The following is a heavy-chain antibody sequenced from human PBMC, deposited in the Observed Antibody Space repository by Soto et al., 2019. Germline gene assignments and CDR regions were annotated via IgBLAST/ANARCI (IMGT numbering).Heavy chain of an antibody. CDR2: IYWDDDK. D-gene: IGHD3-16*01. V-gene: IGHV2-5*02. CDR3: AHSLGEDWFDP. Sequence: QITLKESGPTLVKSTQTLTLTCTFSGFSLTTSGVRVGWIRQPPGKALVWLALIYWDDDKRYSPSLKSRLTITKDTPKNQVVLMMTNMDPVDPATYYCAHSLGEDWFDPWGQGTLVTVSS. J-gene: IGHJ5*02. CDR1: GFSLTTSGVR.